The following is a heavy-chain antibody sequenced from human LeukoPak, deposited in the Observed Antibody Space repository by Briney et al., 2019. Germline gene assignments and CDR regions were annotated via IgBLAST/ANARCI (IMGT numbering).Heavy chain of an antibody. V-gene: IGHV1-2*02. CDR3: ARDNRSGYSYGFFGY. Sequence: GASVKVSCKASGGTFSSYAISWVRQAPGQGLEWMGWINPNSGGTNYAQKFQGRVTMTRDTSISTAYMELSRLRSDDTAVYYCARDNRSGYSYGFFGYWGQGTLVTVSS. J-gene: IGHJ4*02. CDR2: INPNSGGT. CDR1: GGTFSSYA. D-gene: IGHD5-18*01.